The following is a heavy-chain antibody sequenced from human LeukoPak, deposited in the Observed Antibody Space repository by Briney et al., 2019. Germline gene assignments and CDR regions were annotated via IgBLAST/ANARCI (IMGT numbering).Heavy chain of an antibody. CDR2: INSDGSSI. J-gene: IGHJ4*02. CDR1: GFTFSSYW. D-gene: IGHD3-10*01. CDR3: AKGGLASSPGVFDY. V-gene: IGHV3-74*01. Sequence: GGSLRLSCAASGFTFSSYWMHWARQAPGKGLVWVSRINSDGSSIGYADSVKGRFTISRDNAKNSLYLQMNSLRAEDMALYYCAKGGLASSPGVFDYWGQGTLVTVSS.